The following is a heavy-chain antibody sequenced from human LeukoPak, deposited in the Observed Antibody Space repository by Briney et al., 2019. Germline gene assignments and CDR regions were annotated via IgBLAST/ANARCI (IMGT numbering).Heavy chain of an antibody. CDR2: IIPIFGTA. J-gene: IGHJ4*02. V-gene: IGHV1-69*13. D-gene: IGHD3-10*01. CDR3: ASGWFREYHFDY. Sequence: ASVKVSCKASGGTFSSYAISWVRQAPGQGLEWMGGIIPIFGTANYAQKFQGRVTITADESTSTAYMELSSLRSEDTAVYYRASGWFREYHFDYWGQGTLVTVSS. CDR1: GGTFSSYA.